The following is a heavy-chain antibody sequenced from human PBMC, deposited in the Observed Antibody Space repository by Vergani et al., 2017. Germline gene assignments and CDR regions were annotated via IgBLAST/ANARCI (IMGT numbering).Heavy chain of an antibody. CDR3: ARGGWEVGTRHNWFDP. CDR2: IYYSGST. V-gene: IGHV4-39*01. J-gene: IGHJ5*02. D-gene: IGHD2-15*01. CDR1: GGSISSSSYY. Sequence: QLQLQESGSGLVKPSETLSLTCTVSGGSISSSSYYWGWIRQPPGKGLEWIGSIYYSGSTYYNPSLKSRVTISVDTSKNQFSLKLSSVTAADTAVYYCARGGWEVGTRHNWFDPWGQGTLVTVSS.